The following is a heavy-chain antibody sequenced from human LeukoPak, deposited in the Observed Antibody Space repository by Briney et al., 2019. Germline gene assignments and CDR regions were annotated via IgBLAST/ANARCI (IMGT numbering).Heavy chain of an antibody. V-gene: IGHV3-74*01. CDR3: ARDITLTRGGRSDY. J-gene: IGHJ4*02. D-gene: IGHD3-10*01. CDR2: INSDGKTT. Sequence: GGSLRLSCSASGFTFSSYWMYWVRQAPGKGLVWVSRINSDGKTTNYADSVKGRFTISRDNAKNTLYLQMNSLRAEDTAVYYCARDITLTRGGRSDYWGQGTLVTVSA. CDR1: GFTFSSYW.